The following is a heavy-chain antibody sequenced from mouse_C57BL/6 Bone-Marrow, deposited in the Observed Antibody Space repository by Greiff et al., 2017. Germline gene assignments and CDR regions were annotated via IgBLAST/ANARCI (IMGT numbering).Heavy chain of an antibody. CDR3: ARGGIYYGNYNYTMDY. Sequence: VQLQQSGPELVKPGASVKISCKASGYTFTDYYINWVKQRPGQGLEWIGWIYPGSGNTKYNEKFKGKATLTVDTSSSTAYMQLSSLTSEGSAVYFCARGGIYYGNYNYTMDYWGQGTSVTVSS. J-gene: IGHJ4*01. CDR2: IYPGSGNT. D-gene: IGHD2-1*01. CDR1: GYTFTDYY. V-gene: IGHV1-84*01.